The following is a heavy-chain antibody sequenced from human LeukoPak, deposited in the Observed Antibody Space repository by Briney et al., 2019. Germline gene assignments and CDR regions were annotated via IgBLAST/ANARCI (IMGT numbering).Heavy chain of an antibody. CDR1: GYTFTDYY. D-gene: IGHD6-6*01. V-gene: IGHV1-2*02. CDR2: INPNSGGT. J-gene: IGHJ4*02. CDR3: ARARWQLVPYFDS. Sequence: ASVKVSCKASGYTFTDYYMHWVRQAPGQGLGWMGWINPNSGGTNFAQKFKGRVAMTRDTSISTAYLELGSLRSDDTAVYFCARARWQLVPYFDSWGQGTLVTVSS.